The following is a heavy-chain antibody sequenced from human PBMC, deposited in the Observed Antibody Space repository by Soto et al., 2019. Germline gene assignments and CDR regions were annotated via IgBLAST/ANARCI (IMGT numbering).Heavy chain of an antibody. J-gene: IGHJ4*02. CDR1: GGSISRYY. V-gene: IGHV4-4*07. CDR2: IYASGST. Sequence: PSDTLSLTYTVSGGSISRYYWSWIRHPAGKGLEWIGRIYASGSTNYNPSLKSRVTMSVATSKNQFPLKLSSVTAADTAVYYCARGCMVIIRTATAFDYWGQGTLVTVSS. D-gene: IGHD2-8*01. CDR3: ARGCMVIIRTATAFDY.